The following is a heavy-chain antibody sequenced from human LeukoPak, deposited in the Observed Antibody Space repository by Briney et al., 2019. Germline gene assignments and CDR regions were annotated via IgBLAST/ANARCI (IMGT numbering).Heavy chain of an antibody. V-gene: IGHV4-38-2*02. CDR3: AREFVDYGDYGLT. CDR1: GYSISSGYY. D-gene: IGHD4-17*01. Sequence: SETLSLTCTVSGYSISSGYYWGWIRQPPGKGLEWIGSIYHSGSTYYNPSLKSRVTISVDTSKNQFSLKLSSVTAADTAVYYCAREFVDYGDYGLTWGQGTLVTVSS. CDR2: IYHSGST. J-gene: IGHJ5*02.